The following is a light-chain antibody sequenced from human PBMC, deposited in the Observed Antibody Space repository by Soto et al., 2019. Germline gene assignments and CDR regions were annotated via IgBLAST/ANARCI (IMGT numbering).Light chain of an antibody. CDR1: SGDVGGYNY. Sequence: QSALTQPASVSGSPGQSITISCTGTSGDVGGYNYVSWYQQHPGKAPKLMIYEVSNRPSGVSNRLSGSKSGNTASLTISGLQAEDEADYYCSSYTSSSTLGVFGGGTKLTVL. CDR3: SSYTSSSTLGV. V-gene: IGLV2-14*01. J-gene: IGLJ3*02. CDR2: EVS.